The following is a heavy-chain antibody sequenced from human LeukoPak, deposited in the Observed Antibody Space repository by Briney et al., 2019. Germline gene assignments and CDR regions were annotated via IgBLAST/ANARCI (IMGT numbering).Heavy chain of an antibody. V-gene: IGHV3-21*01. J-gene: IGHJ4*02. D-gene: IGHD3-22*01. Sequence: GGSLRLSCAASGFTFSSYSMNWVRQAPGKGLEWVSSISSSSSYIYYADSVKGRFTISRDNAKNTLYLQMNSLRAEDTAVYYCARDYYDSSGYFTPQLDYWGQGTLVTVSS. CDR2: ISSSSSYI. CDR1: GFTFSSYS. CDR3: ARDYYDSSGYFTPQLDY.